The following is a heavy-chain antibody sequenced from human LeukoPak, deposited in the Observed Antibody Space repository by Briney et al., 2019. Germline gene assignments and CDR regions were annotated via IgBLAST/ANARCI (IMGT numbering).Heavy chain of an antibody. J-gene: IGHJ4*02. CDR2: INHSGST. V-gene: IGHV4-34*01. Sequence: SETLSLTCAVYGGSFSGYYWSWIRQPLGKGLEWIGEINHSGSTNYNPSLKSRVTISVDTSKNQFSLKLSSVTAADTAVYYCARGDLGSYRIDYWGQGALVTVSS. CDR3: ARGDLGSYRIDY. CDR1: GGSFSGYY. D-gene: IGHD3-16*02.